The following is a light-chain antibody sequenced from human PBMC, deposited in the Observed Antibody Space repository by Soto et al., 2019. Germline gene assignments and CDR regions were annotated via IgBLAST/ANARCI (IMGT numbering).Light chain of an antibody. CDR1: QSVSSSY. CDR2: GAS. V-gene: IGKV3-20*01. CDR3: QQYDNSPLT. Sequence: DIVLTQSPGTLSLSPGERATLSCRASQSVSSSYLAWYQQKPGQAPRLLIYGASNRATGIPDRFSGGGSGTDFTLTISRLEPEDFAVYYCQQYDNSPLTFGGGTKVDI. J-gene: IGKJ4*01.